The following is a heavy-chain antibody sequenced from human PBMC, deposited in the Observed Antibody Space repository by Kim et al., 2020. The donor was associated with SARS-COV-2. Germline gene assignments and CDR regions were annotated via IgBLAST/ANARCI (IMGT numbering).Heavy chain of an antibody. V-gene: IGHV3-48*02. CDR1: GFTFSSYS. J-gene: IGHJ4*02. D-gene: IGHD2-15*01. CDR2: ISSSGSTI. Sequence: GGSLRLSCAASGFTFSSYSMNWVRQAPGKGLEWVSYISSSGSTIYYADSVKGRFTISRDNAKNSLYLQMNSLRDEDTAVYYCARGYCSGGSCYLSRLSDYWGQGTLVTVSS. CDR3: ARGYCSGGSCYLSRLSDY.